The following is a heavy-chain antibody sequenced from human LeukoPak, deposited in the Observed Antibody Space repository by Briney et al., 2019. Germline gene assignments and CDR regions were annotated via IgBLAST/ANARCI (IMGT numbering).Heavy chain of an antibody. J-gene: IGHJ4*02. CDR1: GFTLSSYG. CDR3: AKGPLFDY. V-gene: IGHV3-30*18. CDR2: ISYDGSNK. Sequence: PGGSLRLSCAASGFTLSSYGMHWVRQAPGKGLEWVAVISYDGSNKYYADSVKGRFTISRDNSKNTLYLQMNSLRAEDTAVYYCAKGPLFDYWGQGTLVTVSS.